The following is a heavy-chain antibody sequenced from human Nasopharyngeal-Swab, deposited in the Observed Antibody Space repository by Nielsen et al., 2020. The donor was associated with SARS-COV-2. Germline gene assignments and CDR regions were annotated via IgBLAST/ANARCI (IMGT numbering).Heavy chain of an antibody. CDR3: AREWLSGRRSFDY. D-gene: IGHD2-15*01. CDR1: GFTFSAYA. V-gene: IGHV3-21*06. J-gene: IGHJ4*02. CDR2: ISPSGNYV. Sequence: GGSLRLSCAASGFTFSAYAMNWVRQAPGKGLEWVSSISPSGNYVFYEDSVKGRFTISRDNAKNSLYLQMNSLRADDTAVYYCAREWLSGRRSFDYWGQGTLVTVSS.